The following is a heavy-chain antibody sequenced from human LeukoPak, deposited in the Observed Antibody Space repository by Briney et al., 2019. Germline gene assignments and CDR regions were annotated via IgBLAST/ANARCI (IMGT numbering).Heavy chain of an antibody. V-gene: IGHV3-7*01. Sequence: GGSLRLSCAASGFTFSSYWMSWVRQAPGKGLEWVANIKQDGSEKYYVDSVKGRFTISRDNAKNSLYLQMNSLRAEDTAVYYCARENPERCCSGGSCYLYYFDYWGQGTLVTVSS. CDR1: GFTFSSYW. CDR2: IKQDGSEK. J-gene: IGHJ4*02. CDR3: ARENPERCCSGGSCYLYYFDY. D-gene: IGHD2-15*01.